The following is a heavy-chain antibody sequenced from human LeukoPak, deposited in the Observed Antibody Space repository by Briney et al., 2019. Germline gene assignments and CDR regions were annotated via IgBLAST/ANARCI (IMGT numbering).Heavy chain of an antibody. CDR2: MNPNSGNT. J-gene: IGHJ3*02. Sequence: GASVKVSCKASGYTFTSYDINWVRQATGQGLEWMGWMNPNSGNTGYAQKFQGRVTMTRNTSISTAYMELSSLRSEDTAVYYCARPTRPSPRPAQEDAFDIWGQGTMVTVSS. V-gene: IGHV1-8*01. CDR1: GYTFTSYD. CDR3: ARPTRPSPRPAQEDAFDI.